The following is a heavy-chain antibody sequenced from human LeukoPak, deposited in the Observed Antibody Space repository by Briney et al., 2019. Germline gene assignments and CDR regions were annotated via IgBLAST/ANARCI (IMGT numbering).Heavy chain of an antibody. Sequence: SVKASCKASGGTFSSYAISWVRQAPGQGLEWMGGIIPIFGTANYAQKFQGRVTITADESTSTAYMELSSLRSEDTAVYYCARGKDDSSGYYPYWGQGTLVTVSS. CDR1: GGTFSSYA. CDR2: IIPIFGTA. D-gene: IGHD3-22*01. V-gene: IGHV1-69*13. CDR3: ARGKDDSSGYYPY. J-gene: IGHJ4*02.